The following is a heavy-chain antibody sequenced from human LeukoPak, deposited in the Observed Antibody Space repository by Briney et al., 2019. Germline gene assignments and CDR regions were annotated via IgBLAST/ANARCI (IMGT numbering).Heavy chain of an antibody. J-gene: IGHJ4*02. CDR3: AKDSSLLWFGEFDY. Sequence: GGSLRLSCAASGFTFSSYAMSWVRQAPGKGLEWVSAISGSGGSTYYADSVKGRFTIPRDNSKNTLYLQMNSLRAEDTAVYYCAKDSSLLWFGEFDYWGQGTLVTVSS. D-gene: IGHD3-10*01. CDR2: ISGSGGST. V-gene: IGHV3-23*01. CDR1: GFTFSSYA.